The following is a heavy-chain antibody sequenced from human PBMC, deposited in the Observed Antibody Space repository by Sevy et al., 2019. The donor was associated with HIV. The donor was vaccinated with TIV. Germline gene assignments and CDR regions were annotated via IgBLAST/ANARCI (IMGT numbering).Heavy chain of an antibody. CDR2: IYHSGST. Sequence: SETRSLTCGVSGYSISSGYYWGWIRQPPGKGLEWIGSIYHSGSTYSNPSLKSRVTISVDTSKNQFSLKLSSVTAADTAVYYCARGGYTYGKGYFDYWGQGTLVTVSS. CDR1: GYSISSGYY. J-gene: IGHJ4*02. D-gene: IGHD5-18*01. CDR3: ARGGYTYGKGYFDY. V-gene: IGHV4-38-2*01.